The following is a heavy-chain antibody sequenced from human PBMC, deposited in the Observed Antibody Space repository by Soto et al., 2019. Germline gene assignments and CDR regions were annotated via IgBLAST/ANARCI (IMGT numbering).Heavy chain of an antibody. J-gene: IGHJ4*02. CDR2: IGANNGNP. CDR3: ASCYGSSSCFDFDH. V-gene: IGHV1-18*01. D-gene: IGHD2-21*01. CDR1: GYSFPNYG. Sequence: QVQLVQSGAEVKKPGASVKVSCKTSGYSFPNYGVSWVRQAPGQGLEWMGWIGANNGNPHYIQKVQDRLTMTTDTSSSTVYMELRSLRSDDTAVYYCASCYGSSSCFDFDHWGQGTLVTVSS.